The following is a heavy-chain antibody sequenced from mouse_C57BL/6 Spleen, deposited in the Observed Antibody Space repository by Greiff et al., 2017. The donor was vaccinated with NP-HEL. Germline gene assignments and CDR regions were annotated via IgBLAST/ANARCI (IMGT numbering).Heavy chain of an antibody. J-gene: IGHJ4*01. CDR2: IDSSDSET. CDR3: AIWGTAVIATCYYYAMDY. V-gene: IGHV1-52*01. D-gene: IGHD1-1*01. Sequence: QVQLQQPGAELVRPGSSVKLSCKASGYTFTSYWMHWVKQRPIQGLEWIGNIDSSDSETYYIQKFKDKSTLTVEKSSSTVYMQLSSLTSEDSAVYDCAIWGTAVIATCYYYAMDYWGQGTSVTVSS. CDR1: GYTFTSYW.